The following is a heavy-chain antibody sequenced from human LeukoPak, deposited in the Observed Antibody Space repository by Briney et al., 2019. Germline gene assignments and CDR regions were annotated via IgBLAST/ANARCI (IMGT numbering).Heavy chain of an antibody. J-gene: IGHJ4*02. Sequence: PSETLSLTCTVSGGSISSSSYYWGWIRQPPGKGLEWIGSIYYSGSTYYNPSLKSRVTISVDTSKNQFSLKLSSVTAADTAVYYCARVRLGYYYDGWGQGTLVTVSS. D-gene: IGHD3-22*01. CDR1: GGSISSSSYY. V-gene: IGHV4-39*07. CDR2: IYYSGST. CDR3: ARVRLGYYYDG.